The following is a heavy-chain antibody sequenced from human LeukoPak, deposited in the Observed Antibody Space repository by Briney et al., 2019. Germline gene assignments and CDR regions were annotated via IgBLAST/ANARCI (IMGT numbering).Heavy chain of an antibody. CDR2: ISYDGSNK. CDR1: GFTFSSYA. J-gene: IGHJ4*02. V-gene: IGHV3-30-3*01. CDR3: ARDPGDYFDY. D-gene: IGHD1-26*01. Sequence: PGGSLRLSCAASGFTFSSYAMHWVRQAPGKGLEWVAVISYDGSNKYYADSVKGRFTNSRDNPKNTLYLQMNSLRAEDTAVYYCARDPGDYFDYWGQGTLVTVSS.